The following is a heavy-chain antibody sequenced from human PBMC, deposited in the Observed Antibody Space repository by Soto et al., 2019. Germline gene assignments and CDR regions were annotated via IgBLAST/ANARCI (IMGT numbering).Heavy chain of an antibody. J-gene: IGHJ6*02. D-gene: IGHD6-19*01. CDR2: INPNSGDT. CDR3: ARAYSSGPYGMDV. CDR1: RYTFTAYY. Sequence: ASVKVSCKASRYTFTAYYIHWVRQAPGQGLEWMGWINPNSGDTNYAQKFQGRVTMTRDTSLTTAYMELSSLRSEDTAVYYCARAYSSGPYGMDVWGQGTTVTVSS. V-gene: IGHV1-2*02.